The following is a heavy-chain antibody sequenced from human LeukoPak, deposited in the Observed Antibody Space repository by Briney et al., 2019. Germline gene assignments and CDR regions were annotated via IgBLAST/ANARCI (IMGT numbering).Heavy chain of an antibody. J-gene: IGHJ5*02. CDR2: INSDGSST. D-gene: IGHD2-15*01. V-gene: IGHV3-74*01. CDR3: AGESCSGGSCYPDP. CDR1: GFTFSSYW. Sequence: GGSLRLSCAASGFTFSSYWMHWVRQAPGKGLVWVSRINSDGSSTGYADSVKGRFTISRDNAKNTLYLQMNSLRAEDTAVYYCAGESCSGGSCYPDPWGQGTLVTVSS.